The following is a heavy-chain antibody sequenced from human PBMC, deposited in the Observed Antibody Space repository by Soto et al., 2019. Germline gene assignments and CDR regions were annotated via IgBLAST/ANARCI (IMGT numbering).Heavy chain of an antibody. CDR1: GFSLSNPGVG. CDR2: IYWNDDR. CDR3: AHGGPAASLDF. V-gene: IGHV2-5*01. Sequence: QITLKESGPTLVKPTQTLTLTCTFSGFSLSNPGVGMGWVRQPPGKALQWLAVIYWNDDRHYSPSLKTRLTITKDTSKNQVVLTMTDMDPVDTATYYCAHGGPAASLDFWGQGTLVTVSS. D-gene: IGHD2-2*01. J-gene: IGHJ4*02.